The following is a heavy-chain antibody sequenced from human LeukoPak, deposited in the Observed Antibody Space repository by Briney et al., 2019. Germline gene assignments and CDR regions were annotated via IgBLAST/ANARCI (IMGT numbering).Heavy chain of an antibody. CDR2: IYSADST. CDR3: AREIPARSGYNM. CDR1: GITVSSNY. V-gene: IGHV3-66*01. J-gene: IGHJ4*02. D-gene: IGHD3-3*01. Sequence: PGGSLRLSCAASGITVSSNYMTWVRQPPGKGLEWVSVIYSADSTYYRDSVKGRFTISRDSVKNTLFLQMNSLRAEDTAVYYCAREIPARSGYNMWGQGTLVTVSS.